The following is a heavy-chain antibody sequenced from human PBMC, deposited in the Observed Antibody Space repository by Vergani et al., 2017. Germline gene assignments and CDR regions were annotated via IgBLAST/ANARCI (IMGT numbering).Heavy chain of an antibody. CDR3: TSFPTETSEYYDSTGYYHRFFEK. CDR1: GYTFTGCY. Sequence: QVQLVQSGAEVKRPGASVKVSCKASGYTFTGCYLHWVRLAPGQGLEWMGWINPKNGLTKYAQRFQGRVSLTRDTSITTAFMELSSLRSDDTAMYYCTSFPTETSEYYDSTGYYHRFFEKWGQGTLVTVCS. J-gene: IGHJ4*02. D-gene: IGHD3-16*01. V-gene: IGHV1-2*02. CDR2: INPKNGLT.